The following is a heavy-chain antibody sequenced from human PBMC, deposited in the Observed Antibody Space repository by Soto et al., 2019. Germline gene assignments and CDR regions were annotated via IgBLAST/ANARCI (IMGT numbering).Heavy chain of an antibody. CDR1: GYTFTSYG. CDR3: ARAKSRAYSSSDAFDI. CDR2: ISAYNGNT. D-gene: IGHD6-6*01. V-gene: IGHV1-18*01. J-gene: IGHJ3*02. Sequence: ASVKVSCQASGYTFTSYGISWVRQAPGQGLEWMGWISAYNGNTNYAQKLQARVTMTTDTSTSTAYMELRSLRYDDTAVYYCARAKSRAYSSSDAFDIWGQGTMVTVSS.